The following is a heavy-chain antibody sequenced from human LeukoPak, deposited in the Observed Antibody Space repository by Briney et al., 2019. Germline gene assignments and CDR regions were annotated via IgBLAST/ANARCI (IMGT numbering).Heavy chain of an antibody. D-gene: IGHD3-22*01. J-gene: IGHJ6*03. V-gene: IGHV4-39*07. Sequence: PSETLSLTCTVSGGSISSSSYYWGWIRQPPGKGLEWIGNIYYSGSTNYNPSLKRRVTISVDTSKNQFSLKLNSMTTADTAVYYCARGAFRTVVVGTRYYYYMDVWGKGTTVTVSS. CDR2: IYYSGST. CDR3: ARGAFRTVVVGTRYYYYMDV. CDR1: GGSISSSSYY.